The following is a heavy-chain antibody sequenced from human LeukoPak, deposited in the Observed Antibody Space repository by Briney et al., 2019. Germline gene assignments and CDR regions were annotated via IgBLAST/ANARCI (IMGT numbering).Heavy chain of an antibody. CDR1: GYTFTSYA. Sequence: ASVKVSCKASGYTFTSYAMNWVRQAPGQGLEWMGWINTNTGNPTYAQGFTGRFVFSLDTSVSTAYLQISSLKAEDTAVYYCARTTIAVAGTVRVRQTDYWGQGTLVTVSS. V-gene: IGHV7-4-1*02. CDR2: INTNTGNP. J-gene: IGHJ4*02. CDR3: ARTTIAVAGTVRVRQTDY. D-gene: IGHD6-19*01.